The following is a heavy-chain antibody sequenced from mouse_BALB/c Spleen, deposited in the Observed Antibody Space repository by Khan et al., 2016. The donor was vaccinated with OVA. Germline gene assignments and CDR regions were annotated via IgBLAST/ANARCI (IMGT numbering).Heavy chain of an antibody. CDR1: GFTFSAYG. CDR3: ASHLTGSFAY. D-gene: IGHD4-1*01. J-gene: IGHJ3*01. Sequence: EVQRVESGGDLVKPGGSLKLSCAASGFTFSAYGMSWVRQTPDRRLEWVATISSGGDFTYYPDSVKGRFTISRDNAKNTLYLQRSSLKSEDTAMYYCASHLTGSFAYWGQGTLVTVSA. V-gene: IGHV5-6*01. CDR2: ISSGGDFT.